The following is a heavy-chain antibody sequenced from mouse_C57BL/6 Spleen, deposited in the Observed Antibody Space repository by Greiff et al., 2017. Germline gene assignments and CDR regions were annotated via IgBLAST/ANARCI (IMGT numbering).Heavy chain of an antibody. V-gene: IGHV2-2*01. D-gene: IGHD2-2*01. Sequence: VQVVESGPGLVQPSQSLSITCTVSGFSLTSYGVHWVRQSPGKGLEWLGVIWSGGSTDYNAAFISRLSISKDNSKSQVFFKMNSLQADDTAIYYCARGGLRRRDYYAMDYWGQGTSVTVSS. CDR1: GFSLTSYG. CDR2: IWSGGST. CDR3: ARGGLRRRDYYAMDY. J-gene: IGHJ4*01.